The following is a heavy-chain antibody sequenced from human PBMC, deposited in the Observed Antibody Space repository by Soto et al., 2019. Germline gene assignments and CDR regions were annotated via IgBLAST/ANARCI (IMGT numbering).Heavy chain of an antibody. CDR2: IYYSGST. CDR1: GGSISSSSYY. D-gene: IGHD3-16*02. V-gene: IGHV4-39*01. CDR3: ARRYTSSHLDY. J-gene: IGHJ4*02. Sequence: QLQLQESGPGLVKPSETLSLTCTVSGGSISSSSYYWGWIRQPPGKGLEWIGSIYYSGSTYYNPSLKSRVTISGDTSKNQFSLKLSSVTAADTAVYDCARRYTSSHLDYWGQGTLVTVSS.